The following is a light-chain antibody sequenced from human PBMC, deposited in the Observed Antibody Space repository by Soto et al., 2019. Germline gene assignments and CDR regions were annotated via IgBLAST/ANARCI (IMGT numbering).Light chain of an antibody. J-gene: IGKJ1*01. V-gene: IGKV1-8*01. CDR1: QGISSY. CDR3: QHSYSTPRT. Sequence: AIRMTQSPSSFSASTGDRVTITCRASQGISSYLAWYQQKPGKAPKLLIYAASTLQSGVPSRFSGSGSGTDFTLTITRLQPEDFATYFCQHSYSTPRTFGQGTKVDIK. CDR2: AAS.